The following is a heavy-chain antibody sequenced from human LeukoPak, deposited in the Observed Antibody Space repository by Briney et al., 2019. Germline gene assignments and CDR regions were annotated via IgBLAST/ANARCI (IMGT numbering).Heavy chain of an antibody. CDR2: IIPILGIA. J-gene: IGHJ4*02. CDR3: ARDGYGSGSYYTSFDY. CDR1: GGTFSSYA. D-gene: IGHD3-10*01. Sequence: SVKVSCKASGGTFSSYAISWVRQAPGQGLEWMGRIIPILGIANYAQKPQGRVTITADKSTSTAYMELSSLRSEQPAVYYCARDGYGSGSYYTSFDYWGQGTLVTVSS. V-gene: IGHV1-69*04.